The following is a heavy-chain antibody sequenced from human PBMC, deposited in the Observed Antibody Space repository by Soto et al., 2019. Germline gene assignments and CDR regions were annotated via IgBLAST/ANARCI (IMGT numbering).Heavy chain of an antibody. J-gene: IGHJ4*02. V-gene: IGHV3-23*01. CDR3: ARAQPTYSSSYFDY. Sequence: GGSLRLSCAASGFSFSSYAMSWVRQAPGKGLEWVSTISGRGDDTYYTDSVKGRFTISRDNSKNTLYVHMNSLRAEDTAVYYCARAQPTYSSSYFDYWGQGTLVTVSS. CDR1: GFSFSSYA. CDR2: ISGRGDDT. D-gene: IGHD3-22*01.